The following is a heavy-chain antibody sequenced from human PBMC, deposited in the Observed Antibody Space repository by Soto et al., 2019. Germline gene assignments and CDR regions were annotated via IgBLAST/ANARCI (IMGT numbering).Heavy chain of an antibody. J-gene: IGHJ2*01. CDR3: ARSYGGNRYWYFDL. V-gene: IGHV4-59*01. CDR2: IYYSGST. Sequence: PSETLCLTWTVSGGSISSYYGSWIRQPPGKGLEWIGYIYYSGSTNYNPSLKSRVTISVDTSKNQFSLKLSSVTAADTAVYYCARSYGGNRYWYFDLWGRGPLVTVSS. D-gene: IGHD4-17*01. CDR1: GGSISSYY.